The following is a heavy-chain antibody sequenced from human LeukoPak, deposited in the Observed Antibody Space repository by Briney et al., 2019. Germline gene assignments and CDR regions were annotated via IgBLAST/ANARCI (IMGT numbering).Heavy chain of an antibody. CDR2: ISGSGGST. J-gene: IGHJ4*02. D-gene: IGHD6-13*01. Sequence: PGGSLRLSCAASGFTFSSYAMSWDRQAPGKGLEWVSAISGSGGSTYYADSVKGRFTISRDNSKNTLYLQMNSLRAEDTAVYYCAKDKHFSSSWYYFDYWGQGTLVTVSS. V-gene: IGHV3-23*01. CDR3: AKDKHFSSSWYYFDY. CDR1: GFTFSSYA.